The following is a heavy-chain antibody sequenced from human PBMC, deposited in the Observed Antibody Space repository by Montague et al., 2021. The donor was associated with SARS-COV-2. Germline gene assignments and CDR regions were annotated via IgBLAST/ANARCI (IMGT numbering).Heavy chain of an antibody. CDR3: AREIAGATVLDY. Sequence: PALVTPTQTLTLTCTFSGFSLSTSGMCVSWIRQPPGKALEWLARIDWDDDKYYSTSLKTRLTISKDTSKNQVVLTMTNMDPVDTATYYCAREIAGATVLDYWGQGTLATVSS. J-gene: IGHJ4*02. CDR1: GFSLSTSGMC. CDR2: IDWDDDK. D-gene: IGHD1-26*01. V-gene: IGHV2-70*11.